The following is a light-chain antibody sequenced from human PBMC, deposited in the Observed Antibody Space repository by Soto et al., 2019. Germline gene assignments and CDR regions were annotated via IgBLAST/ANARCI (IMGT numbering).Light chain of an antibody. CDR1: QSVSSN. CDR2: GAS. Sequence: EIVMTQSPATLSVSPGERATLSCRASQSVSSNLAWYQQKPGQAPRLLIYGASTRATGIPARFSGSGSGTEFTLTISGLQSEDFAVYYCQQSETFGQGTKVDIK. J-gene: IGKJ1*01. CDR3: QQSET. V-gene: IGKV3-15*01.